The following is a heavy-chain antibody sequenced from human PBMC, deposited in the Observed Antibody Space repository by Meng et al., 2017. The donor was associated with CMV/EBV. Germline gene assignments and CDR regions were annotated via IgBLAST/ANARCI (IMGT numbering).Heavy chain of an antibody. J-gene: IGHJ4*02. CDR2: IYYSGST. CDR3: ARQLGQKTYYFDS. V-gene: IGHV4-39*01. D-gene: IGHD7-27*01. CDR1: GGSISSSSYY. Sequence: SETLSLTCTVSGGSISSSSYYWGWIRQPPGKGLEWIGSIYYSGSTYYNPSLKSRVTISVDTSKNQFSLKLSSVTAADTAVYYCARQLGQKTYYFDSWGQGTLVTVSS.